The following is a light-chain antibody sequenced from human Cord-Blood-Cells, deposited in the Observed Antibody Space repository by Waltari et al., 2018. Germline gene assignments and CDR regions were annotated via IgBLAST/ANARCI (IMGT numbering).Light chain of an antibody. V-gene: IGKV4-1*01. CDR3: QQYYSTPFT. J-gene: IGKJ3*01. CDR1: QSVLYSSNNKKY. Sequence: DIVMTQSPDSLAVSLGERATINCKSSQSVLYSSNNKKYLAWYTQKPRQPPKLLIYWASTRESGVPDRFSGSGSGTDFTLTISSLQAEDVSVYYCQQYYSTPFTFGPGTKVDIK. CDR2: WAS.